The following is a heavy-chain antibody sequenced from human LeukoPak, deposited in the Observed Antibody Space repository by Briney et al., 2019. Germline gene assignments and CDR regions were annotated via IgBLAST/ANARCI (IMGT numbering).Heavy chain of an antibody. J-gene: IGHJ4*02. V-gene: IGHV4-39*01. CDR1: GGSISSSSYY. CDR3: ASPGIAIH. D-gene: IGHD6-13*01. CDR2: IYYSGST. Sequence: PSETLSLTCTVSGGSISSSSYYWGWIRQPPGKGLEWIGSIYYSGSTYYNPSHKSRVTISVDTSKNQFSLKLSSVTAADTAVYYCASPGIAIHWGQGTLVTVSA.